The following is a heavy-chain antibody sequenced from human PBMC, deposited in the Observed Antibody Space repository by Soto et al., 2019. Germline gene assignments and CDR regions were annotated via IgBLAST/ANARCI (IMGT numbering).Heavy chain of an antibody. CDR1: GFTFDDYA. Sequence: EVQLVESGGGLVQPGRSLRLSCAASGFTFDDYAMHWVRQAPGKGLEWVSGISSNSGSIGYADSVKGRFTISRDNAKNSLYLEMNSLRPEDTALYYCAKDITGGVAAAGFDYWGQGTLVTVSS. V-gene: IGHV3-9*01. D-gene: IGHD6-13*01. CDR2: ISSNSGSI. J-gene: IGHJ4*02. CDR3: AKDITGGVAAAGFDY.